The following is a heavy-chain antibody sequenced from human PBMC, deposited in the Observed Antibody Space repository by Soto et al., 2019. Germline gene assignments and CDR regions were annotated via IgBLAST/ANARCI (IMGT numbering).Heavy chain of an antibody. J-gene: IGHJ6*02. CDR2: ISYDGSNK. Sequence: GGSLRLSCAASGFTFSSYGMHWVRQAPGKGLEWVAVISYDGSNKYYADSVKGRFTISRDNSKNTLYLQMNSLRAEDTAVYYCAKSRGYCSGGSCLTGQYGMDVWGQGTTVTVSS. V-gene: IGHV3-30*18. CDR3: AKSRGYCSGGSCLTGQYGMDV. D-gene: IGHD2-15*01. CDR1: GFTFSSYG.